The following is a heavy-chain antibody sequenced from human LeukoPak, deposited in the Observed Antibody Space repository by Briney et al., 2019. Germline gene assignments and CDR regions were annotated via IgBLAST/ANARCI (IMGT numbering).Heavy chain of an antibody. J-gene: IGHJ6*02. CDR3: AKDIIASSGWSGEYYYGMDV. Sequence: GGSLRLSCAASGFTFSSYGMHWVRQAPGKGLEWVAFIRYDGSNKYYADSVKGRFTISRDNSKNTLYLQMNSLRAEDTAVYYCAKDIIASSGWSGEYYYGMDVWGQGTTVTVSS. D-gene: IGHD6-19*01. CDR2: IRYDGSNK. CDR1: GFTFSSYG. V-gene: IGHV3-30*02.